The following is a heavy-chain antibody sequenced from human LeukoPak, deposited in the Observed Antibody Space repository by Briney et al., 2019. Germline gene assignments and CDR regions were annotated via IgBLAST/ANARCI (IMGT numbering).Heavy chain of an antibody. CDR1: GGSISSYY. V-gene: IGHV4-59*01. D-gene: IGHD1-26*01. CDR3: ARSVGPFNWFDP. J-gene: IGHJ5*02. Sequence: SETLSLTCTVSGGSISSYYWSWIRQPPGKGLEWIGYIYYSGSTNYNPSLKSRVTISVDTSKNQFSLKLSSVAAADTAVYYCARSVGPFNWFDPWGQGTLVTVSS. CDR2: IYYSGST.